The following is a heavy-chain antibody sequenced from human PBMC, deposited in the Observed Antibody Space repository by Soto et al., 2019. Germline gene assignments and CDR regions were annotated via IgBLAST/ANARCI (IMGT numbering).Heavy chain of an antibody. J-gene: IGHJ5*02. Sequence: SETLSLTCTVSGGSISSYYWSWIRQPPGKGLEWIGCIYYSGSTNYNPSLKSRVTISVDTSKNQFSLKLSSVTAADTAVYYCARHEPVLIAAAGTGWFDPWGQGTLVTVSS. V-gene: IGHV4-59*08. CDR3: ARHEPVLIAAAGTGWFDP. CDR2: IYYSGST. D-gene: IGHD6-13*01. CDR1: GGSISSYY.